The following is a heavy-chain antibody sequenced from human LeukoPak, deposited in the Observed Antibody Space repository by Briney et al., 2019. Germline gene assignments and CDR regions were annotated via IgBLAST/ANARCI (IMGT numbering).Heavy chain of an antibody. Sequence: GGSLRLSCAASGFTFSSYDKHWVRQATGKGLEWVSAIGTAGDTYYPGSVKGRFTISRENAKNSLYLQMNSLRAGDTAVYYCARRPRDYYDSSGTRVRNWYFDLWGRGTLVTVSS. D-gene: IGHD3-22*01. J-gene: IGHJ2*01. CDR1: GFTFSSYD. V-gene: IGHV3-13*04. CDR2: IGTAGDT. CDR3: ARRPRDYYDSSGTRVRNWYFDL.